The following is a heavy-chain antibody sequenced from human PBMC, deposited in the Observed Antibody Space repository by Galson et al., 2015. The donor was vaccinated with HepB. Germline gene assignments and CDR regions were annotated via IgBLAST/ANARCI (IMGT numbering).Heavy chain of an antibody. J-gene: IGHJ5*01. CDR2: IWKRYNRYET. CDR3: TRQISGSFANWFDF. D-gene: IGHD2/OR15-2a*01. Sequence: SLRLSCAAPGFTFRGTPMHWVRQASGKGLEWVGHIWKRYNRYETAYGASVKGRFTISRDDSKNTAYLQMNSLKSEDTAVYYCTRQISGSFANWFDFWGQGTLVTVSS. CDR1: GFTFRGTP. V-gene: IGHV3-73*01.